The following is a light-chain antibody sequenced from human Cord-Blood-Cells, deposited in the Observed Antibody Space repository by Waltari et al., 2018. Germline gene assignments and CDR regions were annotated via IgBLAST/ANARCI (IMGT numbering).Light chain of an antibody. CDR3: QQFNSYPLA. CDR1: PDISSA. Sequence: AIQLTQSPSSLSASVGNRVTITCRASPDISSALGWYQQKPGKAPKLLIYDASSLESGVPSRFSGSGSGTEFTLTISSLQPEEFATDYCQQFNSYPLAFGGGTKVEIK. CDR2: DAS. V-gene: IGKV1-13*02. J-gene: IGKJ4*01.